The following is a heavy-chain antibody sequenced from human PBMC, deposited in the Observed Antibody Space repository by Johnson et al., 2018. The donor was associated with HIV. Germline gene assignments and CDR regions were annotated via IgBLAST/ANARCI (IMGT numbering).Heavy chain of an antibody. D-gene: IGHD6-6*01. Sequence: VQLVESGGGVVQPGGSLRLSCAASGFTFSNYGMHWVRQPPGKGLEWVAFIQYDGSNKYYADSVKGRFTISRDNSKNTLYLQMNSLRAEDKAVYYCAKGRARTAARQPRGDAFDIWGQGTMVTVSS. CDR1: GFTFSNYG. J-gene: IGHJ3*02. V-gene: IGHV3-30*02. CDR3: AKGRARTAARQPRGDAFDI. CDR2: IQYDGSNK.